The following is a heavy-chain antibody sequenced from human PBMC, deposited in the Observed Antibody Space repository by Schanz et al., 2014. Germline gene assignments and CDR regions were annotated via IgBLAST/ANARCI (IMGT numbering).Heavy chain of an antibody. Sequence: DVQLVESGGGLVQPGGSLRLSCAASGFTFTGHWMSWVRQAPGKGLEWVANIKEDGSKKYYVDSVRGRFTISRDNAKNTMYLQLNSLTAEDTAVYHCARDSRYCTGLDCKGDAFDLWGQGTLVTVSS. CDR1: GFTFTGHW. J-gene: IGHJ3*01. D-gene: IGHD2-8*02. CDR3: ARDSRYCTGLDCKGDAFDL. CDR2: IKEDGSKK. V-gene: IGHV3-7*01.